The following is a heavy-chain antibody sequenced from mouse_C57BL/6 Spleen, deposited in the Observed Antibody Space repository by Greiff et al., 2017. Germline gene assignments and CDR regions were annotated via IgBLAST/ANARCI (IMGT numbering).Heavy chain of an antibody. V-gene: IGHV1-26*01. Sequence: VQLQQSGPELVKPGASVKISCKASGYTFTDYYMNWVKQSPGKSLEWLGDINPNNGGTCYNQKFKGKATLTVDKSSSTAYMELRSLTSEDSAVYYCARSSSFGGDGLADWGQGTLVTVSA. CDR1: GYTFTDYY. CDR3: ARSSSFGGDGLAD. J-gene: IGHJ3*01. D-gene: IGHD1-1*01. CDR2: INPNNGGT.